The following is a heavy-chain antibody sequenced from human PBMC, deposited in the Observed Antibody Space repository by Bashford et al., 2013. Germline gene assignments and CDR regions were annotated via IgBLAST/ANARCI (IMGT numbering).Heavy chain of an antibody. CDR3: AGDMTYNWYYY. J-gene: IGHJ5*01. CDR1: GGSISHYY. Sequence: SETLSLTCIVSGGSISHYYWSWIRQPPGKGLEWIGYIFYSGSTNYNPSLKSRVTISVDTSKNHFSLKLTSVNVADTAVYYCAGDMTYNWYYYWGQGTLVTVSS. CDR2: IFYSGST. V-gene: IGHV4-59*08.